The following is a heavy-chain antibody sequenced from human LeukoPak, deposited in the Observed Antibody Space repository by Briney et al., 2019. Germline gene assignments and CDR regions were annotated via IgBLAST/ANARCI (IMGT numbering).Heavy chain of an antibody. CDR2: INQDGSEK. Sequence: PGGSLRLSCAASGFTFSSYWMTWVRQAPGKGLEWVANINQDGSEKNYVDSVKGRFTISRDNAENSLYLQMNSLRAEDTAAYYCARVGLNTYALRSWGQGTLVTVSS. D-gene: IGHD3-16*01. CDR1: GFTFSSYW. CDR3: ARVGLNTYALRS. V-gene: IGHV3-7*05. J-gene: IGHJ5*02.